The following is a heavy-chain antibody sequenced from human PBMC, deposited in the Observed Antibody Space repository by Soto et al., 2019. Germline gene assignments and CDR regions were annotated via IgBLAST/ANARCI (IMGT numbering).Heavy chain of an antibody. D-gene: IGHD5-12*01. CDR2: ISGSGGST. CDR1: GFTFSSYA. Sequence: EVQLLESGGGLVQPGGSLRLSCAASGFTFSSYAMSWVRQAPGKGLEWVSGISGSGGSTYYADSVKGRFTISSDNSKNTLYLKMNSLRAEDTAVYYCAKESRGGYRGYDYGFDYWGQGTLVTVS. CDR3: AKESRGGYRGYDYGFDY. J-gene: IGHJ4*02. V-gene: IGHV3-23*01.